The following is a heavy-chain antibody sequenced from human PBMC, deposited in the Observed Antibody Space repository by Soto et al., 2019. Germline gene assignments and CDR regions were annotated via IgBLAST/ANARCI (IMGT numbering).Heavy chain of an antibody. D-gene: IGHD3-3*01. J-gene: IGHJ6*02. CDR2: MNPNSGNT. CDR1: GYTFTSYD. Sequence: QVQLVQSGAEVKKPGASVKVSCKASGYTFTSYDINWVRQATGQGLEWMGWMNPNSGNTGYAQKFQGRVTMTRNTSISKAYIGLSSLRSEDTAVYYCARIYDFGSGYHYYYYYGMDVWGQGTTVTVSS. CDR3: ARIYDFGSGYHYYYYYGMDV. V-gene: IGHV1-8*01.